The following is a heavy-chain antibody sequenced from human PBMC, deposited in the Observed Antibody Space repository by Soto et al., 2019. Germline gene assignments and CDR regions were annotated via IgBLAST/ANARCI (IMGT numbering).Heavy chain of an antibody. CDR2: IWYDGSNK. D-gene: IGHD6-13*01. Sequence: QVQLVESGGGVVQPGRSLRLSCAASGFTFSSYGMHWVRQAPGKGLEWVAVIWYDGSNKYYADSVKGRFTISRDNSKNTLYLQMNSLRAEDTAVYYGARDRQQGVLFDYWGQGTLVTVSS. V-gene: IGHV3-33*01. CDR3: ARDRQQGVLFDY. J-gene: IGHJ4*02. CDR1: GFTFSSYG.